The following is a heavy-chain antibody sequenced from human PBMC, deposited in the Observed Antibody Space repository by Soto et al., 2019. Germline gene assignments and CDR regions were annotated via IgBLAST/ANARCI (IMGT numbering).Heavy chain of an antibody. CDR3: ARAGAALGRGSIGGFDY. J-gene: IGHJ4*02. CDR1: GGAFNGYY. V-gene: IGHV4-34*01. Sequence: QVHLQQWGAGLLKPSETLSLTCAVNGGAFNGYYWTWIRQSPGKGLQWIGEINHSGPVDYNPSLKSRVTFSIATSKKQFSPTLTSVTAADTAVYYCARAGAALGRGSIGGFDYWGQGTLVTVSS. D-gene: IGHD3-10*01. CDR2: INHSGPV.